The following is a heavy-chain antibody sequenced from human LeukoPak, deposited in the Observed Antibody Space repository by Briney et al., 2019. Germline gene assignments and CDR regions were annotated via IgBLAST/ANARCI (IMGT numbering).Heavy chain of an antibody. Sequence: GGSLRLSCAASGFTFSSYAMSWVRQAPGKGLEWVSGISWNSGSIGYADSVKGRFTISRGNAKNSLYLQMNSLRAEDTALYYCAKGPLRYFDWSMGAFDIWGQGTMVTVSS. CDR3: AKGPLRYFDWSMGAFDI. CDR1: GFTFSSYA. J-gene: IGHJ3*02. D-gene: IGHD3-9*01. CDR2: ISWNSGSI. V-gene: IGHV3-9*01.